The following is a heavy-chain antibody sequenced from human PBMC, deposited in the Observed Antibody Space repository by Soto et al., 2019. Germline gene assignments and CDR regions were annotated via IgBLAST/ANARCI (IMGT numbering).Heavy chain of an antibody. D-gene: IGHD3-10*01. CDR3: ARPSITMVRGVKGSWFDP. J-gene: IGHJ5*02. CDR2: MYHSGST. CDR1: GGSISSGGYS. Sequence: SETLSLTCAVSGGSISSGGYSWSWIRQPPGKGLEWIGYMYHSGSTYYNPSLKSRVTISVDTSKNQFSLKLSSVTAADTAVYYCARPSITMVRGVKGSWFDPWGQGTLVTVSS. V-gene: IGHV4-30-2*01.